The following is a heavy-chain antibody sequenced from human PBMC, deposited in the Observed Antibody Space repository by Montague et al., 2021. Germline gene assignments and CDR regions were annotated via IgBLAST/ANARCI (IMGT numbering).Heavy chain of an antibody. CDR1: GGSISSTSYY. CDR2: IYYNGST. V-gene: IGHV4-39*01. Sequence: SETLSLTCTVSGGSISSTSYYWGWIRQPPGKELEFIGVIYYNGSTYHNPSLKSRVTVSIDTSKNRFSLKLISVTAADTAVYFCARSLYCKGGSCYSGFDPWGQGTLVTVSS. D-gene: IGHD2-15*01. CDR3: ARSLYCKGGSCYSGFDP. J-gene: IGHJ5*02.